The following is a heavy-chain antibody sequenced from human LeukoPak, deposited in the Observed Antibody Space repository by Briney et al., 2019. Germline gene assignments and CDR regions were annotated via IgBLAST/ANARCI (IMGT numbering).Heavy chain of an antibody. V-gene: IGHV3-7*01. Sequence: PGGSLRLSCAASGFTFSTYLMSWVRQAPGKGLERVANIKQDGSEKYYVDSVKGRFTISRDNAKNSLYLQMNSLRAEDTAVYYCAREGYDFWSGYSFYFDYWGQGTLVTVSS. CDR2: IKQDGSEK. D-gene: IGHD3-3*01. CDR1: GFTFSTYL. CDR3: AREGYDFWSGYSFYFDY. J-gene: IGHJ4*02.